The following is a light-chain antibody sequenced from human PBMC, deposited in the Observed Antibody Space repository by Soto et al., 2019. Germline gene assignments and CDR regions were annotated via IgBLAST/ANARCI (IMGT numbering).Light chain of an antibody. V-gene: IGKV1-5*03. CDR2: KAS. CDR3: QQYKSYPWT. CDR1: QSISSW. Sequence: DNHMTQSPSTLSASVGDRVTITCRASQSISSWLAWYQQKPGKAPNLLIYKASSLRSGVPSRFSGSGSGTEFTLNISSLQPDDSETYYCQQYKSYPWTFGQGTKVDIK. J-gene: IGKJ1*01.